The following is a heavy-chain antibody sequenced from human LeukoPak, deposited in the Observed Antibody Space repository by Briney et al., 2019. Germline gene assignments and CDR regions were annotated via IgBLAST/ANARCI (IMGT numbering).Heavy chain of an antibody. CDR3: ARGVPLRYFDWLRSARYYFDY. D-gene: IGHD3-9*01. Sequence: SETLSLTCAVYGGSFSGYYSSWIRQPPGKGLEWIGEINHSGSTNYNPSLKSRVTISVDTSKNQFSLKLSSVTAADTAVYYCARGVPLRYFDWLRSARYYFDYWGQGTLVTVSS. CDR1: GGSFSGYY. V-gene: IGHV4-34*01. J-gene: IGHJ4*02. CDR2: INHSGST.